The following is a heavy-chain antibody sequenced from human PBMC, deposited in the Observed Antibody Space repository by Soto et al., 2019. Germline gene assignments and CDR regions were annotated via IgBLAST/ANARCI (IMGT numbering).Heavy chain of an antibody. Sequence: QVQLVESGGGVVQPGRSLRLSCAASGFTFSNYGMHWVRQAPGKGLEWVAVVSYDGSTKYYADSVKGRFTISRDNSKSPRYLQMNSLRPEDTALYYCVRDLGGYNSPHFAYWGQGIQVTVSS. D-gene: IGHD5-12*01. CDR3: VRDLGGYNSPHFAY. V-gene: IGHV3-30*03. CDR2: VSYDGSTK. J-gene: IGHJ4*02. CDR1: GFTFSNYG.